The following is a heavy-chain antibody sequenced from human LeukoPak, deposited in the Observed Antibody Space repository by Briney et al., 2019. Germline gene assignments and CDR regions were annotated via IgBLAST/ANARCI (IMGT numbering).Heavy chain of an antibody. CDR2: IIPIFGTA. Sequence: GASVKVSCKDSGGTFSSNAMSWVRQAPGQGLEWMGGIIPIFGTANYAQKFQGRVTITADESTSTAYMELSSLRSEDTAVYYCASSATSSDYYGMDVWGQGTTVTVSS. CDR1: GGTFSSNA. CDR3: ASSATSSDYYGMDV. J-gene: IGHJ6*02. D-gene: IGHD4-17*01. V-gene: IGHV1-69*13.